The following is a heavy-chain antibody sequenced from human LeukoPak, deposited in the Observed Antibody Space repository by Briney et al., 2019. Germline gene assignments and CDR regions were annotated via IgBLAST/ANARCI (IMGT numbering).Heavy chain of an antibody. Sequence: SETLSLTCTVSGGSITSSSYYWGWIRQPPGKGLEWIGSIYYSGRTYYNPSLKSRVTMSVDTSKNRFSLKVNYVTAADTAVYYCARRGYSNYVPRGWFDPWGQGTLVTVSS. CDR1: GGSITSSSYY. D-gene: IGHD4-11*01. V-gene: IGHV4-39*07. CDR3: ARRGYSNYVPRGWFDP. CDR2: IYYSGRT. J-gene: IGHJ5*02.